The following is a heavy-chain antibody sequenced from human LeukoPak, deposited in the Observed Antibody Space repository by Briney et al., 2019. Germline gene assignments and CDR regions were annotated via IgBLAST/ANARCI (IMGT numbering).Heavy chain of an antibody. CDR3: ARIAAAGESY. CDR2: IYYSGST. D-gene: IGHD6-13*01. V-gene: IGHV4-39*07. Sequence: SSETLSLTCAVSGGSISSSSYYWGWIRQPPGKGLEWIGSIYYSGSTYYNPSLKSRVTISVDTSKNQFSLKLSSVTAADTAVYYCARIAAAGESYWGQGTLVTVSS. J-gene: IGHJ4*02. CDR1: GGSISSSSYY.